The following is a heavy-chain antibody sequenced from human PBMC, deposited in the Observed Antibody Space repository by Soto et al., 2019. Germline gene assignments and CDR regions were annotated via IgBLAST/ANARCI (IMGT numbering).Heavy chain of an antibody. CDR2: ISGSGGST. CDR3: AKDYYDSGSYYDY. Sequence: GGSLRLSCAASGFTFSSYWMHWVRQAPGKGLEWVSAISGSGGSTYYADSVKGRFTISRDNSKNTLFLQMNSLSAEDTAVYYCAKDYYDSGSYYDYWGQGILVTVSS. D-gene: IGHD3-10*01. J-gene: IGHJ4*02. CDR1: GFTFSSYW. V-gene: IGHV3-23*01.